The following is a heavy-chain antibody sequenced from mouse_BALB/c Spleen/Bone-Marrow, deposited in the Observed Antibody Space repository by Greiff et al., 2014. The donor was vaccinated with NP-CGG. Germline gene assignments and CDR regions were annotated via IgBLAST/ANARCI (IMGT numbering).Heavy chain of an antibody. D-gene: IGHD4-1*01. CDR2: IYPYNGGT. CDR3: ARLGRDY. V-gene: IGHV1S29*02. CDR1: GYTFTDYN. J-gene: IGHJ2*01. Sequence: VQLQQSGPELVKPGASVKISCKASGYTFTDYNMHWVKQSHGKSLEWVGYIYPYNGGTGYNQKFKSKATLTVDNSSSTAYMELRSLTSEDSAVYYCARLGRDYWGQGTTLTVSS.